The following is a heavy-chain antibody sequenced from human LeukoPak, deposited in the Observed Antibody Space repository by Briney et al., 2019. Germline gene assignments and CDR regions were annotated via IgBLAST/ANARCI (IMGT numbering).Heavy chain of an antibody. J-gene: IGHJ5*02. Sequence: SETLSLTCTVSGGSISSGDYYWSWIRQPPGKGLEWIGYIYYSGSTYYNPSLKSRVTISVDTSKNQFSLKLSSVTAADTAVYYCARVGIAAADTSAGWFDPWGQGTLVTVSS. CDR1: GGSISSGDYY. V-gene: IGHV4-30-4*08. CDR3: ARVGIAAADTSAGWFDP. D-gene: IGHD6-13*01. CDR2: IYYSGST.